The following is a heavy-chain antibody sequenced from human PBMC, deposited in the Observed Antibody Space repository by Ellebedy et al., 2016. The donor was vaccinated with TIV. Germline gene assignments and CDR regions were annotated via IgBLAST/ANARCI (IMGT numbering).Heavy chain of an antibody. CDR1: GYTFTSYG. CDR3: ARDCSGGSCYSGLGYYGMDV. Sequence: ASVKVSCXASGYTFTSYGISWVRQAPGQGLEWMGWISAYNGNTNYAQKLQGRVTMTTDTSTSTAYMELRSLRSDDTAVYYCARDCSGGSCYSGLGYYGMDVWGQGTTVTVSS. V-gene: IGHV1-18*01. CDR2: ISAYNGNT. J-gene: IGHJ6*02. D-gene: IGHD2-15*01.